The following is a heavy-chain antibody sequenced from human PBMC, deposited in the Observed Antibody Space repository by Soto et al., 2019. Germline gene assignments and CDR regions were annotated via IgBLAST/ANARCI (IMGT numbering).Heavy chain of an antibody. CDR1: GFTFRSYS. CDR2: ISYDGSNI. J-gene: IGHJ6*02. CDR3: ARDRRYCTSTSCYQTYYYYYGMDV. Sequence: TGGSLRLSCVASGFTFRSYSMYWVRQAPGKGLEWVTLISYDGSNIYYADSVKGRFTISRDNSKNTLYLQMNSLRADDTAVYHCARDRRYCTSTSCYQTYYYYYGMDVWGQGTTVTVSS. V-gene: IGHV3-30-3*01. D-gene: IGHD2-2*01.